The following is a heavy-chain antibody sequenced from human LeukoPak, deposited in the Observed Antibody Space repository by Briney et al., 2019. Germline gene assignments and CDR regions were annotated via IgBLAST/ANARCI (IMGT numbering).Heavy chain of an antibody. D-gene: IGHD2-2*01. Sequence: ASVKVSCKVSGYTFTDYCMHWVQQAPGKGLEWMGLVGPEDGETIYAEKFQGRVTITADTSTDAAYMELSSLRSEDTAVYYCATGRNIVVVPAAMDYWGQGTLVTVSS. J-gene: IGHJ4*02. CDR2: VGPEDGET. V-gene: IGHV1-69-2*01. CDR3: ATGRNIVVVPAAMDY. CDR1: GYTFTDYC.